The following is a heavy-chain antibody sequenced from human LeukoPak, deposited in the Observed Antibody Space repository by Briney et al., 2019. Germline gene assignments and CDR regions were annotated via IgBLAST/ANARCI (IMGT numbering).Heavy chain of an antibody. CDR2: INHSGRT. J-gene: IGHJ4*02. D-gene: IGHD5-18*01. CDR3: ARVGDTVMAPSAW. Sequence: SETLSLTCTVSGGSISTYYWSWIRQPPSKGLEWIGEINHSGRTNYNPSLKSRVTISVDTSKNQFSLKLTSMIAADTAVYYCARVGDTVMAPSAWWGPGTQVTVSS. CDR1: GGSISTYY. V-gene: IGHV4-34*01.